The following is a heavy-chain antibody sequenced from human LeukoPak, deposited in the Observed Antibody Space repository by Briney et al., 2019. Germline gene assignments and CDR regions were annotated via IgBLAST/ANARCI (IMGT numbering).Heavy chain of an antibody. CDR3: ARMGRGGDGDNSRFGYLDY. CDR1: GIPFSDYY. J-gene: IGHJ4*02. Sequence: GGSLRLSCVVSGIPFSDYYMNWIRQAPGKGLEWISYISSSSSYTDYADSVKGRFTISRDNAQNALFLQMNSLRVEDTAVYYCARMGRGGDGDNSRFGYLDYWGQGNLVTVSS. V-gene: IGHV3-11*03. D-gene: IGHD5-24*01. CDR2: ISSSSSYT.